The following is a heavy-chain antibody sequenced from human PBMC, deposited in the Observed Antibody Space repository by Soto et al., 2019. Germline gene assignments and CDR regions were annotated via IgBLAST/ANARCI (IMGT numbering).Heavy chain of an antibody. CDR1: GFTFSSYG. D-gene: IGHD3-9*01. V-gene: IGHV3-30*18. CDR2: ISYDGSNK. Sequence: GGSLRLSCAASGFTFSSYGMHWVRQAPGKGLEWVAVISYDGSNKYYADSVKGRSTISRDNSKNTLYLQMNSLRAEDTAVYYCAKWDYDILTVDYWGQGTLVTVSS. J-gene: IGHJ4*02. CDR3: AKWDYDILTVDY.